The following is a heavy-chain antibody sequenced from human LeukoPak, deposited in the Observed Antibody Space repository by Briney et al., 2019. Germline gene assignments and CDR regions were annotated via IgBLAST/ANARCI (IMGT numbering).Heavy chain of an antibody. D-gene: IGHD1/OR15-1a*01. V-gene: IGHV3-48*01. J-gene: IGHJ6*03. CDR3: ARETTSFYYMDV. CDR1: AFSFSAYN. CDR2: ITSSSSTI. Sequence: GGSLRLSCAASAFSFSAYNMTWVRQAPGKGLEWVSYITSSSSTIYYADSVEGRFTISRDNAKNSLYLQMNSLRAEDTAVYYCARETTSFYYMDVWGKGTTVTVSS.